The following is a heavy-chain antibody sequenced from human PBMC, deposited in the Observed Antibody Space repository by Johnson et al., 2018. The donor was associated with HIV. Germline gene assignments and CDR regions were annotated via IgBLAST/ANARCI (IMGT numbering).Heavy chain of an antibody. D-gene: IGHD2-21*01. CDR2: ISYDGSIK. Sequence: QVQLVESGGGLVQPGGSLRLSCAASGFTFSSSAMHWVRQAPGQGLQWVALISYDGSIKYYADSVKGRFTISRDNSKNTLYLQMNSLRAEDTAVYYCARARARVTFDIWGQGTMVTVSS. J-gene: IGHJ3*02. CDR1: GFTFSSSA. CDR3: ARARARVTFDI. V-gene: IGHV3-30-3*01.